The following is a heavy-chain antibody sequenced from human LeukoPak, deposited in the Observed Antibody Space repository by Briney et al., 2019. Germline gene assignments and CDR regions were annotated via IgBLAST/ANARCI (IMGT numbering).Heavy chain of an antibody. J-gene: IGHJ4*02. CDR3: ARDYYDSSGYYFGPLDY. Sequence: GGSLRLSCAASGFTFSSYSMNWVRQAPGKGLEWVSSISSSSSYIYYADSVKGRFTISRDNSKNTLYLQMNSLRAEDTAVYYCARDYYDSSGYYFGPLDYWGQGTLVTVSS. CDR2: ISSSSSYI. V-gene: IGHV3-21*01. D-gene: IGHD3-22*01. CDR1: GFTFSSYS.